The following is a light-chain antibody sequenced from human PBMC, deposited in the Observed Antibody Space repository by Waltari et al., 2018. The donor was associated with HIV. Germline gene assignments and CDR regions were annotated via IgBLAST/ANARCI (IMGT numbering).Light chain of an antibody. J-gene: IGLJ2*01. CDR2: EVS. CDR3: SSYTSSSTLV. Sequence: QSALTHPASVSGSPGQSITISCPGTSSDVGGYNYVSWYQQHPGKAPKLMIYEVSNRPSGVSNRFSGSKSGNTASLTISGLQAEDEADYYCSSYTSSSTLVFGGGTKLTVL. V-gene: IGLV2-14*01. CDR1: SSDVGGYNY.